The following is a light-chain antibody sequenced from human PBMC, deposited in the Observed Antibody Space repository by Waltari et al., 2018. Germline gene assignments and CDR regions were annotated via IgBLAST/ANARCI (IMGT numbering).Light chain of an antibody. CDR2: DVS. CDR3: NREEGGSVWV. J-gene: IGLJ3*02. CDR1: SRDVGFYNY. Sequence: QSALTHPASVSGAPGPSITISCTGTSRDVGFYNYVSWYQQHPGKAPKLLIYDVSEGPSGVFERFSGSKPGNTASLTISGSRAENEADHYSNREEGGSVWVFGGGTKLAVL. V-gene: IGLV2-14*01.